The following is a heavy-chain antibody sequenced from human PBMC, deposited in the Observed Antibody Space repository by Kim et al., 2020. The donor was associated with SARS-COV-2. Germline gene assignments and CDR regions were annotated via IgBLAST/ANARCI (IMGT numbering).Heavy chain of an antibody. J-gene: IGHJ4*01. CDR1: GFTFGTYA. CDR2: ISSSGGST. D-gene: IGHD2-2*01. Sequence: GGSLRLSCAVSGFTFGTYAMSWVRQAPGKGLEWVSGISSSGGSTYYADSVKGRFTISRDSSKNTLYLQMHSLTAGDTALYYCARTRSCSSSSCYVDYWG. CDR3: ARTRSCSSSSCYVDY. V-gene: IGHV3-23*01.